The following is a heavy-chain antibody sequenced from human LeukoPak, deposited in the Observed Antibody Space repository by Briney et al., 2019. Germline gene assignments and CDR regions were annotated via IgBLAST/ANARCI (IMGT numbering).Heavy chain of an antibody. CDR2: INPNSGGT. Sequence: ASVKVSCKASGYTFTGYYMHWVRQAPGQGLEWMGWINPNSGGTNYAQKFQGRVSMTRDTSTSTVYMDLSSLRSDDTAVYYCARDPWGLGYWGQGTLVTVSS. V-gene: IGHV1-2*02. J-gene: IGHJ4*02. CDR3: ARDPWGLGY. CDR1: GYTFTGYY. D-gene: IGHD6-13*01.